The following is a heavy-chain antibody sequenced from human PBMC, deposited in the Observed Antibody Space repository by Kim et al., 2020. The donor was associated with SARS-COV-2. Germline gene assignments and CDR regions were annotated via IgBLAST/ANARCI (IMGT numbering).Heavy chain of an antibody. CDR3: ATIYGDPDAFDI. Sequence: ASVKVSCKASGYTFTSYAMHWVRQAPGQRLEWMGWINAGNGNTKYSQKFQGRVTITRDTSASTAYMELSSLRSEDTAVYYCATIYGDPDAFDIWGQGTMVTVSS. J-gene: IGHJ3*02. CDR1: GYTFTSYA. CDR2: INAGNGNT. V-gene: IGHV1-3*01. D-gene: IGHD4-17*01.